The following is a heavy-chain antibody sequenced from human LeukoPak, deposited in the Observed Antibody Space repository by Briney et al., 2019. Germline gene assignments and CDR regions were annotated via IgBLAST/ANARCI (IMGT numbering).Heavy chain of an antibody. V-gene: IGHV3-23*01. CDR2: ITTGDGNT. CDR3: AKDGGLWVSAHWGDS. CDR1: GFTFSSYT. J-gene: IGHJ4*02. Sequence: GGSLRLSCTASGFTFSSYTMTWVRQAPGKGLKWVSTITTGDGNTYYADSVKGRFTVSRDDSKNTLYLQMNSLRAEDTAVYYCAKDGGLWVSAHWGDSWGRGTLITVSS. D-gene: IGHD7-27*01.